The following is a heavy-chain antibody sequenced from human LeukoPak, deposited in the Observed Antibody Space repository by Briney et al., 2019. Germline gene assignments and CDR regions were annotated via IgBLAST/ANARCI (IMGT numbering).Heavy chain of an antibody. Sequence: GGSLRLSCAASGFTFSTYSMSWVRQAPGKGLEWASYISSSGGSIYHADSVKGRFTISRDNAKNSLYLQMNTLRDEDTAVYYCARGGTYHDTPFDFWGQGTLVTVSS. J-gene: IGHJ4*02. CDR1: GFTFSTYS. CDR2: ISSSGGSI. CDR3: ARGGTYHDTPFDF. V-gene: IGHV3-48*02. D-gene: IGHD3-16*01.